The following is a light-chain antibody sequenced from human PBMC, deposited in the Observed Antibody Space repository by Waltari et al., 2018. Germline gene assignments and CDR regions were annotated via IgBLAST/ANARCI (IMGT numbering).Light chain of an antibody. CDR3: QQYDSYPGT. V-gene: IGKV1-5*03. CDR1: QSVKSW. Sequence: DVQITQSPSTLSASVGDRVTVTCRASQSVKSWLAWYQQKPGKAPKLLIHKASTLESGVPSRFSGSASGTEFTLTINSLQPDDFATYYCQQYDSYPGTFGQGTKVEIK. CDR2: KAS. J-gene: IGKJ1*01.